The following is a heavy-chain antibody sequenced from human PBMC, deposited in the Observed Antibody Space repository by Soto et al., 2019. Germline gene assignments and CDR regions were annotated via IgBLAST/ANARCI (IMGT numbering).Heavy chain of an antibody. CDR3: AKPKRAYDILTGYYPFF. CDR1: GYTFTGYY. CDR2: INPNSGGT. Sequence: ASVKVSCKASGYTFTGYYMHWVRQAPGQGLEWMGWINPNSGGTNYAQKFQGRVTISRDNSKNTLYLQMNSLRAEDTAVYYCAKPKRAYDILTGYYPFFWGQGTLVTVSS. V-gene: IGHV1-2*02. D-gene: IGHD3-9*01. J-gene: IGHJ4*02.